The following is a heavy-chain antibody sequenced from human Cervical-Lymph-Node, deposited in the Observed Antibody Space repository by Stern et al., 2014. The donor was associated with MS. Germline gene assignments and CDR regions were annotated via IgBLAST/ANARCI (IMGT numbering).Heavy chain of an antibody. D-gene: IGHD3-16*02. CDR1: GDSVTSNTHY. Sequence: QVQLQESGPGLAKPSETLSLICTVSGDSVTSNTHYWGWIRQPPGKGLEWIGTISYSGSTYYSPSVKSRVTISLDTSKNHFSLHLPSVTAADTAMYYCASLLPYDYLWGSYRYSFDYWGQGTLVTVSS. CDR2: ISYSGST. CDR3: ASLLPYDYLWGSYRYSFDY. V-gene: IGHV4-39*02. J-gene: IGHJ4*02.